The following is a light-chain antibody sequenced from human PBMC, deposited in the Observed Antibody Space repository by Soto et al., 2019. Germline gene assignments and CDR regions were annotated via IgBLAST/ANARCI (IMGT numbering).Light chain of an antibody. CDR2: DVN. J-gene: IGLJ3*02. V-gene: IGLV2-11*01. Sequence: QSVLTQPRSVSGSPGQSVTISCTGTSSDIGGYNYVSWYQQHPGKAPKFIIYDVNKRPSGVPDRFSGSKSGNTASLTISGLQAEDEADYYCCSYAGSYTWVFGGGTKLTVL. CDR3: CSYAGSYTWV. CDR1: SSDIGGYNY.